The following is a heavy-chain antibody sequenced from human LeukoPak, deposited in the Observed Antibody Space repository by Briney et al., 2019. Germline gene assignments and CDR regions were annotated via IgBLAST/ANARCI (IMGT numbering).Heavy chain of an antibody. CDR2: INSDGSST. D-gene: IGHD3-22*01. CDR1: GFTFSSYW. V-gene: IGHV3-74*01. Sequence: PGGSLRLSCAASGFTFSSYWMHWVRQAPGKGLVWVSRINSDGSSTSYADSVKGRFTISRDNAKNTLYLQMNSLGAEDTAVYYCARVYYDSSGYYDTGEFDLWGRGTLVTVSS. J-gene: IGHJ2*01. CDR3: ARVYYDSSGYYDTGEFDL.